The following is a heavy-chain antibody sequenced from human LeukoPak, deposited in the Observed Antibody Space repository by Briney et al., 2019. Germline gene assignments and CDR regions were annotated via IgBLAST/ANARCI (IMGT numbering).Heavy chain of an antibody. Sequence: SETLSLTCTVSGGSISSSSYYWGWIRQPPGKGLEWIGSIYYSGSTYYNPSLKSRVTISVDTSKNQFSLKLSSVTAADTAVYYCARDRYGAFDYWGQGTLVTVSS. CDR3: ARDRYGAFDY. CDR1: GGSISSSSYY. D-gene: IGHD4-17*01. J-gene: IGHJ4*02. V-gene: IGHV4-39*07. CDR2: IYYSGST.